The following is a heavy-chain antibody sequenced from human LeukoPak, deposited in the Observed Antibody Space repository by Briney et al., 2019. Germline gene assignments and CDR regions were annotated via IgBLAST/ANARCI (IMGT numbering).Heavy chain of an antibody. D-gene: IGHD3-22*01. CDR1: GYTFTVYY. CDR2: INPNSGGT. CDR3: ARDFDTSGYYTGH. Sequence: ASVTVSSKPSGYTFTVYYIHWVRQAPGQGLEWMGWINPNSGGTNYAQKFQDRVTMTRDTFISTAYMELRRLRSDDTAVYYCARDFDTSGYYTGHWGQGSLVTVSS. J-gene: IGHJ4*02. V-gene: IGHV1-2*02.